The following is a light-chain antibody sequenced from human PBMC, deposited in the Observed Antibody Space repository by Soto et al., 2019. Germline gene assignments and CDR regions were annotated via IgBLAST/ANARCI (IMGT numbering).Light chain of an antibody. CDR3: SSYTSSTTPYV. CDR2: DIN. Sequence: SVLTRPASVSGSPGQPTTFSSTGTSRAVGGYDSVSWYQQHPGKAPKLIIYDINNRPSGVSHRFSGSKSGNTASLTISGLQAEDEADFYCSSYTSSTTPYVFGTGTKVTVL. V-gene: IGLV2-14*03. J-gene: IGLJ1*01. CDR1: SRAVGGYDS.